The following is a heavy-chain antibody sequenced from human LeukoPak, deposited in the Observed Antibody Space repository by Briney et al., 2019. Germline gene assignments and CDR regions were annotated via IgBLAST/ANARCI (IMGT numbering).Heavy chain of an antibody. CDR3: AREYSGYDWGQFDY. Sequence: ASVKVSCKASGYTFTSYGISWVRQAPGQALEWMGWISAYNGNTNYAQKLQGRVTMTTDTSTSTAYMELRSLRSDDTAVYYCAREYSGYDWGQFDYWGQGTLVTVSS. D-gene: IGHD5-12*01. CDR2: ISAYNGNT. CDR1: GYTFTSYG. V-gene: IGHV1-18*01. J-gene: IGHJ4*02.